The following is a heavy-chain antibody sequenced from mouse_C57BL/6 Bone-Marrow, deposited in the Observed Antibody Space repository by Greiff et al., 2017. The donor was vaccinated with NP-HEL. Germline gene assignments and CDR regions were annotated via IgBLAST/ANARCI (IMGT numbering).Heavy chain of an antibody. Sequence: EVQLVESGGGLVKPGGSLKLSCAASGFTFSSYAMSWVRQTPEKRLEWVATISDGGSYTYYPDNVKGRFTISRDNAKNNLYLQVRHLKSEDTALYYCASINWDGGFAYWGQGTLVTVSA. J-gene: IGHJ3*01. CDR3: ASINWDGGFAY. CDR1: GFTFSSYA. V-gene: IGHV5-4*01. D-gene: IGHD4-1*01. CDR2: ISDGGSYT.